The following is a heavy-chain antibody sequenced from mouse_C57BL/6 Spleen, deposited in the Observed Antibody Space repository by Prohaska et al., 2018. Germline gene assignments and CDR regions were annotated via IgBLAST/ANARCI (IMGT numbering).Heavy chain of an antibody. CDR2: INPNNGGT. V-gene: IGHV1-22*01. D-gene: IGHD2-2*01. J-gene: IGHJ1*03. Sequence: HGKSLEWIGYINPNNGGTSYNQKFKGKATLTVNKFSSTAYMELRSLTSEDSAVYYCARWFPWYFDVWGTGTTVTVSS. CDR3: ARWFPWYFDV.